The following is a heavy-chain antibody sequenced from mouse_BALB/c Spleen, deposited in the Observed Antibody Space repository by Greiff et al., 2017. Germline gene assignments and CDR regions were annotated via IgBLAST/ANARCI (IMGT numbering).Heavy chain of an antibody. Sequence: EVQRVESGGGLVQPGGSRKLSCAASGFTFSDYGMAWVRQAPGKGPEWVAFISNLAYSNYYADTVTGRFTISRENAKNTLYLEMSSLRCEEIAMYDCERTDSTVAYWYFDVWGAGTTVTVSS. D-gene: IGHD1-1*01. J-gene: IGHJ1*01. CDR2: ISNLAYSN. V-gene: IGHV5-15*02. CDR3: ERTDSTVAYWYFDV. CDR1: GFTFSDYG.